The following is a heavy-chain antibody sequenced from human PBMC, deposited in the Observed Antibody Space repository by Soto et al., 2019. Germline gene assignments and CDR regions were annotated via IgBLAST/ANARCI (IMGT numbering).Heavy chain of an antibody. CDR3: ARTDGYEIEY. D-gene: IGHD2-21*01. V-gene: IGHV5-51*01. J-gene: IGHJ4*02. CDR1: GYSFVSYW. Sequence: PGESVKISCQGSGYSFVSYWIAWVRQMPGKGLEWMGSIYPGDSDTTNSPSFQGQVTMSVEKSITTVYLQWSSLKASDTAMYYCARTDGYEIEYWGQGTLVTVSS. CDR2: IYPGDSDT.